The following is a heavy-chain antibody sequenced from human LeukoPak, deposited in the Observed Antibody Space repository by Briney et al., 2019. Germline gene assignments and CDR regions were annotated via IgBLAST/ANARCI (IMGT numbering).Heavy chain of an antibody. CDR2: IFPSGGST. CDR1: GYAFTSYY. D-gene: IGHD3-16*01. CDR3: AREQEGGTFDY. Sequence: GASVKVSCKASGYAFTSYYMHWVRQAPGQGLEWMGIIFPSGGSTSYAQKFQGRVTMTRDTSTSTVYMGLSSLRSEDTAVYYCAREQEGGTFDYWGQGTLVTVSS. J-gene: IGHJ4*02. V-gene: IGHV1-46*01.